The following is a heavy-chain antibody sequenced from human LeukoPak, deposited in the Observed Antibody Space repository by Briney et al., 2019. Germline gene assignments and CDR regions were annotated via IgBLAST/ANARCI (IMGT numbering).Heavy chain of an antibody. CDR2: INPNSGGT. CDR3: ARDTSGYDYFDY. CDR1: GYTFTGYY. D-gene: IGHD5-12*01. Sequence: ASVKVSCKASGYTFTGYYMHWVRQAPGQGLKWMGWINPNSGGTNYAQKFQGRVTMTRDTSITTAYMELSRLRSDDTAVYYCARDTSGYDYFDYWGQGTLVTVSS. J-gene: IGHJ4*02. V-gene: IGHV1-2*02.